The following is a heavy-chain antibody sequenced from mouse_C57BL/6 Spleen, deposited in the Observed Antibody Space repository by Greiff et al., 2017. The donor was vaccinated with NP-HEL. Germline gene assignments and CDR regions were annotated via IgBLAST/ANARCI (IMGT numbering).Heavy chain of an antibody. CDR1: GYTFTSYW. CDR3: ARWELATGVGGGYFDV. D-gene: IGHD1-1*01. V-gene: IGHV1-53*01. CDR2: INPSNGGT. Sequence: QVQLQQPGTELVKPGASVKLSCKASGYTFTSYWMHWVKQRPGQGLEWIGNINPSNGGTNYNEKFKSKATLTVDKSSSTAYMQLSSLTAEDCAGYYCARWELATGVGGGYFDVWGTGTTVTVSS. J-gene: IGHJ1*03.